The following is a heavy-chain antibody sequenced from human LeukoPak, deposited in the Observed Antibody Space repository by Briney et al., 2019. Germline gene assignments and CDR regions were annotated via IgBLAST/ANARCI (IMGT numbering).Heavy chain of an antibody. V-gene: IGHV4-4*02. CDR2: IYHTGST. D-gene: IGHD3-10*01. CDR1: GDSISSRNW. Sequence: SGTLSLTCSVSGDSISSRNWWTWVRQTPEKGLEWIGEIYHTGSTNYNPSVESRVTISIDKSKNQFSLILNSVTAADTALYYCARGMWFDTLFSAFDVWGQGTMVSVSS. CDR3: ARGMWFDTLFSAFDV. J-gene: IGHJ3*01.